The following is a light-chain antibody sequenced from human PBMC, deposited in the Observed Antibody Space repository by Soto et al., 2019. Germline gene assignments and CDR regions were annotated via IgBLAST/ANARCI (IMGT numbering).Light chain of an antibody. CDR2: DAS. J-gene: IGKJ4*01. CDR1: QSVGSNS. V-gene: IGKV3-20*01. CDR3: QQYGSTPLT. Sequence: EIVVTQSPGTLSLSPGERATLSCRASQSVGSNSLAWYQQRPGQAPRFLIYDASSRATGIPDRFRCSGSATDFTLTISRLEPEDFAVYYCQQYGSTPLTFGGGPKVEIK.